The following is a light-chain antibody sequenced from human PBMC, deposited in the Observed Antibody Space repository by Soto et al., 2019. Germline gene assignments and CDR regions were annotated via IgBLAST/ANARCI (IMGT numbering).Light chain of an antibody. V-gene: IGKV3-11*01. J-gene: IGKJ4*01. CDR3: QQRSNWPLT. Sequence: EIVLTQSAAILSLSTGERATPSWRASQSVSSNLAWYQQETGQAPRLLIYDASNRATGIPARFSGSGYGTDFNLTISSLEPEDFAVYYCQQRSNWPLTFGGGTKVDIK. CDR1: QSVSSN. CDR2: DAS.